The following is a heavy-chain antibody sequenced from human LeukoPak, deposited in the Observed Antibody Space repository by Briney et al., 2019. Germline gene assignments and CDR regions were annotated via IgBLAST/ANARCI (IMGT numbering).Heavy chain of an antibody. Sequence: GGSLRLSCAASGFTFSSYSMNWVRQAPGKGLEWVSSISSSSSYIYYADSVKGRFTISRDNSKNTVYLQMNSLRAEDTAVYYCARPMDFDWLLSFDYWGQGTLVTVSS. CDR3: ARPMDFDWLLSFDY. D-gene: IGHD3-9*01. J-gene: IGHJ4*02. CDR1: GFTFSSYS. CDR2: ISSSSSYI. V-gene: IGHV3-21*04.